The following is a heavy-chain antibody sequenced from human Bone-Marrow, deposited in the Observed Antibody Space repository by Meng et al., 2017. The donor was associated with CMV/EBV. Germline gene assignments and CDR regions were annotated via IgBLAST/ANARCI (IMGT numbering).Heavy chain of an antibody. D-gene: IGHD6-6*01. V-gene: IGHV4-39*07. CDR2: IYYSGIT. CDR1: GGSISSSDYY. CDR3: ARGGASSSSPLYAMEV. Sequence: SETLSLTCTVSGGSISSSDYYWGWIRQPPGKGLEWIGSIYYSGITHHNPPVRSRVTISVDTSKTQFSLKLSSVTAADTAVYSCARGGASSSSPLYAMEVWGQGTTVTVSS. J-gene: IGHJ6*02.